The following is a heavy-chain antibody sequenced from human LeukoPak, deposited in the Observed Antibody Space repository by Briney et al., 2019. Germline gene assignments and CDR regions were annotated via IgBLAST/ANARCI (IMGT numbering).Heavy chain of an antibody. CDR3: ARACPSLDAFDI. J-gene: IGHJ3*02. V-gene: IGHV6-1*01. CDR2: THYMSKWYN. CDR1: GDSVSSNSAV. Sequence: SQALSLTCAISGDSVSSNSAVCNWIRQSPSRGLEWLGRTHYMSKWYNDYAVSVKSRITISTDTSKNHFSLHLNSVIPEDTAVYYCARACPSLDAFDIWAQGTMVTVSS.